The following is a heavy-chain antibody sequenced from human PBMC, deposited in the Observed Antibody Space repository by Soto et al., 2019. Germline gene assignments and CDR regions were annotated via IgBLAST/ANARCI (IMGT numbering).Heavy chain of an antibody. Sequence: SETLSLTCPVSGGSISSYYWSWVRQPPGKGLEWIGYIYYSGSTNYNPSLKRRVTISVEKSKNQFSLKLSSVTAADTAVYYCARKSDPAIAADGPDHAFDLWGQGTMVTVSS. V-gene: IGHV4-59*01. CDR2: IYYSGST. D-gene: IGHD6-13*01. J-gene: IGHJ3*01. CDR3: ARKSDPAIAADGPDHAFDL. CDR1: GGSISSYY.